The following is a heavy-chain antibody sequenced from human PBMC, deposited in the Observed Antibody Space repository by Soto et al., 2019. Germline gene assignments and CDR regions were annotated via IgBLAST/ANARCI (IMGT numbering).Heavy chain of an antibody. J-gene: IGHJ5*02. V-gene: IGHV4-34*01. D-gene: IGHD5-18*01. CDR1: GGSFSGYY. Sequence: QVPLQQWGAGLLKPSETLSLTCAVYGGSFSGYYWSWIRQPPGTGLEWIGEINHSGSTNYNPSLKSRVTISVDTSKNQFSLKLSSVTAADTAVYYCARGGDTRASNNWFDPWGQGTLVTVSS. CDR2: INHSGST. CDR3: ARGGDTRASNNWFDP.